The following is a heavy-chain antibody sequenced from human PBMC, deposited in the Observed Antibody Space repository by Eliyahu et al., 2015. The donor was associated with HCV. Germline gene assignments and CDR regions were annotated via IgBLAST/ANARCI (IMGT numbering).Heavy chain of an antibody. Sequence: QVQLVQSGAEVKRPGSSVKVSCKVSDDTFSPYIMNWVRQAPGQGLEWLGRSIPIRGTVDYARKFRGRVTITVDKSTTTAYLELSSLRLEDTAVYYCAAGRGVVTSDWGQGTLVTVSS. CDR3: AAGRGVVTSD. CDR1: DDTFSPYI. D-gene: IGHD2-21*02. J-gene: IGHJ4*02. CDR2: SIPIRGTV. V-gene: IGHV1-69*08.